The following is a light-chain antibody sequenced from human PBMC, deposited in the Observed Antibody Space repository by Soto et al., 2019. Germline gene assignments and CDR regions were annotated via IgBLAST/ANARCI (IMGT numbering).Light chain of an antibody. CDR1: QSVDNY. CDR3: QQFVSSPS. J-gene: IGKJ2*03. Sequence: IVLTQSPGTLSLSPGESAALSCRASQSVDNYVAWYQQRPGQAPRLLLYASSRRAPGIPDRFSGSGSGTDFTLTISRLEPEDFAIYYCQQFVSSPSFGQGTKLEI. CDR2: ASS. V-gene: IGKV3-20*01.